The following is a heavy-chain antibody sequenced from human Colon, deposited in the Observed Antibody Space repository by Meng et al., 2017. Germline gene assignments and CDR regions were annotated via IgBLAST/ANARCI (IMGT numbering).Heavy chain of an antibody. Sequence: QVQLQESGPGLVKPSETLSLTCTVSGGSISNYYWSWIRQPPGKGLEWIRYIYYSGTTNYNPSLKSRVTISIDTSKNQFSLKLNSVTAADTAVYYCAGDSSGYNWLDPWGQGTLVTVSS. CDR2: IYYSGTT. J-gene: IGHJ5*02. CDR3: AGDSSGYNWLDP. D-gene: IGHD6-19*01. V-gene: IGHV4-59*01. CDR1: GGSISNYY.